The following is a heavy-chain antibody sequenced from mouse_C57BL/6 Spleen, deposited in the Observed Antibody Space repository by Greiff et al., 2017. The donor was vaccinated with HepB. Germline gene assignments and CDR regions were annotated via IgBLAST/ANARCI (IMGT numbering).Heavy chain of an antibody. Sequence: EVQVVESGEGLVKPGGSLKLSCAASGFTFSSYAMSWVRQTPEKRLEWVAYISSGGDYIYYADTVKGRFTISRDNARNTLYLQMSSLKSEDTAMYYCTRDYGNYEGFAYWGQGTLVTVSA. CDR3: TRDYGNYEGFAY. CDR1: GFTFSSYA. D-gene: IGHD2-1*01. V-gene: IGHV5-9-1*02. J-gene: IGHJ3*01. CDR2: ISSGGDYI.